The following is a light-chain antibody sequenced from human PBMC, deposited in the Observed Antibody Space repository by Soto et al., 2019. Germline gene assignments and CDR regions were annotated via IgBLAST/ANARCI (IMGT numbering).Light chain of an antibody. J-gene: IGKJ1*01. CDR2: GAS. CDR1: QSVSSSY. CDR3: QQYGSSPKT. Sequence: ETVLTQSPGTLSLSPGERATLSCRASQSVSSSYLAWYQQKPGQAPRLLIYGASSRATGIPDRFSGSGSGTDFTLTISRLEPEDFAVYYGQQYGSSPKTFGHGTKVEIK. V-gene: IGKV3-20*01.